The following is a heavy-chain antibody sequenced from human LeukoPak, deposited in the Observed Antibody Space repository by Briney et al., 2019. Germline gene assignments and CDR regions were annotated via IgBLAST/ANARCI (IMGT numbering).Heavy chain of an antibody. D-gene: IGHD2-2*02. CDR2: IIPIFGTA. CDR3: ARGSTLYDAFDI. J-gene: IGHJ3*02. CDR1: GGTFSSYA. V-gene: IGHV1-69*06. Sequence: ASVKVSCKASGGTFSSYAISWVRQAPGQGLEWMGGIIPIFGTANYAQKFQGRVTITADKSTSTAYMELSSLRSEDTAVYYCARGSTLYDAFDIWGQGTMVTVSS.